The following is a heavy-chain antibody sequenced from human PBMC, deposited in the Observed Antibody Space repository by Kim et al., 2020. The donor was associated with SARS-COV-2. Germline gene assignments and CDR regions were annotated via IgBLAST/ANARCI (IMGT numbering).Heavy chain of an antibody. CDR3: ASGKRTIFGVVTIPTFDY. D-gene: IGHD3-3*01. Sequence: SETLSLTCTVSGGSISSYYWSWIRQPPGKGLEWIGYIYYSGSTNYNPSLKSRVTISVDTSKNQFSLKLSSVTAADTDVYYCASGKRTIFGVVTIPTFDYWGQGTLVTVAS. CDR2: IYYSGST. CDR1: GGSISSYY. J-gene: IGHJ4*02. V-gene: IGHV4-59*13.